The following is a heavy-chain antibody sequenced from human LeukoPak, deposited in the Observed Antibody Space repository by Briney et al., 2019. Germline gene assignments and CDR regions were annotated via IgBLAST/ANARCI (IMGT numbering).Heavy chain of an antibody. V-gene: IGHV3-33*06. J-gene: IGHJ4*02. CDR1: GFTFSSYG. D-gene: IGHD4-17*01. Sequence: GGSLRLSCAASGFTFSSYGMHWVRQAPGKGLEWVAVIWYDGSNKYYADSVKGRLTISRDNSKNTLYLQMNSLRAEDTAVYYCAKVGAAIDYGDYGHFDYWGQGTLVTVSS. CDR3: AKVGAAIDYGDYGHFDY. CDR2: IWYDGSNK.